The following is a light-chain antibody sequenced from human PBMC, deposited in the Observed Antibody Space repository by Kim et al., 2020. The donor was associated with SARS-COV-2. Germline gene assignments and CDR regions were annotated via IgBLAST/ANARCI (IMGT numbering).Light chain of an antibody. CDR3: QQYSSYSGT. CDR1: QSISTW. J-gene: IGKJ1*01. Sequence: ASLGDTVTITCRASQSISTWLAWYQQKPGKAPNLLIYKAYNLETGVPARFRGSGSGTEFTLTISSLQPDDFATYYCQQYSSYSGTFGQGTKVDIK. V-gene: IGKV1-5*03. CDR2: KAY.